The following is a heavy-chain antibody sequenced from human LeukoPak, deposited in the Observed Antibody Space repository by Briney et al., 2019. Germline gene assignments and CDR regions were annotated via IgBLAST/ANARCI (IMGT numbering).Heavy chain of an antibody. Sequence: ASVKVSCKASGYTFTSYDINWVRQATGQGLEWMGWMNPNSGNTGYAQKFQGRVTITRNTSISTAYMELSSLRSEDTAVYYCARGPSYVVTFGGVINWFDPWGQGTLVTVSS. CDR1: GYTFTSYD. J-gene: IGHJ5*02. V-gene: IGHV1-8*01. CDR2: MNPNSGNT. D-gene: IGHD3-16*01. CDR3: ARGPSYVVTFGGVINWFDP.